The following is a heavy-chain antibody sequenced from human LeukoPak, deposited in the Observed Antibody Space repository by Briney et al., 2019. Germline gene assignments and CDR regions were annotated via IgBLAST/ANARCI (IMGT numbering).Heavy chain of an antibody. CDR1: DGSISSYY. J-gene: IGHJ5*02. CDR3: ARDRGSGWYRPNWFDP. Sequence: SETLSLTCTVSDGSISSYYWTWIRQPPGKGLEWIGYIYYSGSTSYNPSLKSRVTISVDTSKNQFSLKLSPVTAADTAVYYCARDRGSGWYRPNWFDPWGQGTLVTVSS. V-gene: IGHV4-59*12. D-gene: IGHD6-19*01. CDR2: IYYSGST.